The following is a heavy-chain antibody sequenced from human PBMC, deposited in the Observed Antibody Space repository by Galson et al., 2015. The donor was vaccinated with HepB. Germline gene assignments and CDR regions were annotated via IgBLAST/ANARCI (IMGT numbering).Heavy chain of an antibody. Sequence: SLRLSCAASGFTFSSYGMHWVRQAPGKGLEWVAVILHDGRNKYYADSVKGRFTISRDNSKNTLYLQMNRLRTEDTAVYYCAKAPTTELDIYYYYYYMDVWGKGTTVTVSS. J-gene: IGHJ6*03. CDR3: AKAPTTELDIYYYYYYMDV. V-gene: IGHV3-30*18. CDR1: GFTFSSYG. D-gene: IGHD4-11*01. CDR2: ILHDGRNK.